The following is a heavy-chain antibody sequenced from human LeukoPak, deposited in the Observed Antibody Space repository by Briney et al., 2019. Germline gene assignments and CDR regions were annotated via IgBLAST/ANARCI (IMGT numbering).Heavy chain of an antibody. D-gene: IGHD2-2*01. CDR1: GGSMSSSAYY. CDR3: ARANEVNVVPAAVFDY. CDR2: IYHSGST. Sequence: PSETLSLTCSVSGGSMSSSAYYWSWIRQPPGKGLEWIGYIYHSGSTYYNPSLESRVTISVDRSKNQFSLKLSSVTAADTAVYYCARANEVNVVPAAVFDYWGQGTLVTVSS. J-gene: IGHJ4*02. V-gene: IGHV4-30-2*01.